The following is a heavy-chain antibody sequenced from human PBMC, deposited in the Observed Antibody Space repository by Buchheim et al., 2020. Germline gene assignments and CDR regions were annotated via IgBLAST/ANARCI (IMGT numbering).Heavy chain of an antibody. J-gene: IGHJ4*02. Sequence: QVQLVESGGGVVQPGRSLRLSCAASGFTFSSYGMHWVRQAPGKGLEWVAVISYDGSNKYYADSVKGRFTISRDNSKNTLYLQMNSLRAEDTAVYYCAKFRSVAGAIDYWDQGTL. CDR1: GFTFSSYG. V-gene: IGHV3-30*18. CDR3: AKFRSVAGAIDY. CDR2: ISYDGSNK. D-gene: IGHD6-19*01.